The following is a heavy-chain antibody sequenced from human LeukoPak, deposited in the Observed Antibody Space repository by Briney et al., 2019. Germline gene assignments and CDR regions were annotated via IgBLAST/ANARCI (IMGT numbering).Heavy chain of an antibody. CDR2: INQDGGDK. D-gene: IGHD6-13*01. CDR3: AKGSILAAGILDY. Sequence: GGSLRLSCEASGFTFKNAWMNWVRQAPGKGLEWVANINQDGGDKRYVDSVKGRFTISRDNAKNSLYLQMNSLRAEDTAVYYCAKGSILAAGILDYWGQGTPVTVSS. J-gene: IGHJ4*02. CDR1: GFTFKNAW. V-gene: IGHV3-7*01.